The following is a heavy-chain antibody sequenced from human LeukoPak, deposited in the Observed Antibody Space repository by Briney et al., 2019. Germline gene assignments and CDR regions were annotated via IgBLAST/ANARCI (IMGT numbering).Heavy chain of an antibody. CDR1: GFTFSSYA. D-gene: IGHD3-22*01. J-gene: IGHJ4*02. Sequence: GGSLRLSCAASGFTFSSYAMSWVRQAPGKGLEWVSAISGSGGSTYYADSVKGRFTISRDNSKNTLYPQMNSLRAEDSAVYYCAKDWAGSDRRYYFDYWGQGTLVTVSS. CDR2: ISGSGGST. CDR3: AKDWAGSDRRYYFDY. V-gene: IGHV3-23*01.